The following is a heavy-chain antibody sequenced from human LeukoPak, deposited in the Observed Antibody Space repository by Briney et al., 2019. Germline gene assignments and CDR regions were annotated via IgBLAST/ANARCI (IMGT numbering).Heavy chain of an antibody. Sequence: PSETLSLTCTVSGGSISSGGYYWSRIRQHPGKGLEWIGYIYYSGSTYYSPSLKSRVTISVDTSKNQFSLKLSSVTAADTAVYYCARGPDSSSSNWFDPWRQGTLVTVSS. CDR3: ARGPDSSSSNWFDP. J-gene: IGHJ5*02. CDR1: GGSISSGGYY. V-gene: IGHV4-31*03. D-gene: IGHD6-6*01. CDR2: IYYSGST.